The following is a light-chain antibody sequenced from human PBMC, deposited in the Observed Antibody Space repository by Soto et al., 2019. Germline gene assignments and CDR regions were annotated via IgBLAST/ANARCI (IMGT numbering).Light chain of an antibody. V-gene: IGKV1-39*01. J-gene: IGKJ2*01. CDR2: AAS. Sequence: DIQMTQSPSTLSASVGDSVTITCRASQKISTYLSWFKQRPGRAPDLLIFAASILHSGVPSRFRGSGSATHFTLTITGLQPEDFATYYCQQTDSSPYTFGQGTKLEI. CDR1: QKISTY. CDR3: QQTDSSPYT.